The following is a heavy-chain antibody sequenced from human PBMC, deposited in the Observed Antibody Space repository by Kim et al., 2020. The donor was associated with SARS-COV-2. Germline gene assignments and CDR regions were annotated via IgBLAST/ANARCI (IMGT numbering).Heavy chain of an antibody. CDR1: GFGFDTHS. CDR2: IGGTSNYI. V-gene: IGHV3-21*01. Sequence: GGSLRLSCAASGFGFDTHSMNWVRQAPGKGLEWVSSIGGTSNYIYYADSVKGRFTISRDNAKNSLFLQMNSLRAEDTAVYYCARGGYCISTSCYFYYYALDVWGQGTTVTVSS. J-gene: IGHJ6*02. CDR3: ARGGYCISTSCYFYYYALDV. D-gene: IGHD2-2*01.